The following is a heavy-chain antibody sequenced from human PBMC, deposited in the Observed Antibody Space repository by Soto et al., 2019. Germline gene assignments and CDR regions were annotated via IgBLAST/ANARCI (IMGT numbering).Heavy chain of an antibody. Sequence: EVQLVESGGGLVKPGGSLRLSCAASGFTFSTYTMNWVRQAPGKGLEWVSSITSSSSYIYYADSVKGRFTISRDNAKKSLYLEMNSLRAEDTAVYYCVRDSTATWGQGTLVTVSS. CDR2: ITSSSSYI. CDR3: VRDSTAT. V-gene: IGHV3-21*01. J-gene: IGHJ5*02. CDR1: GFTFSTYT. D-gene: IGHD2-2*01.